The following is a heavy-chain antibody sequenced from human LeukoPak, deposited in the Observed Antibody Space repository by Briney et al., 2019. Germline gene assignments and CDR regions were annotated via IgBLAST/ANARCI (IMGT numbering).Heavy chain of an antibody. Sequence: SGKSLRLSCAASGFTVSDNYMSWVRQAPGKGLEWVSVIYSGDTTYYADSVKGRFTISRDNSKNTLYLQMNSLRAEDTAVYYCAREPDPLDPWGQGTLVTVSS. CDR1: GFTVSDNY. CDR3: AREPDPLDP. V-gene: IGHV3-53*01. CDR2: IYSGDTT. J-gene: IGHJ5*02.